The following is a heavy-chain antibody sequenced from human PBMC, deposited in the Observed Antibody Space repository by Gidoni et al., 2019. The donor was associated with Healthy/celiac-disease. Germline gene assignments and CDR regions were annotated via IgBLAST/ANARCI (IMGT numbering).Heavy chain of an antibody. D-gene: IGHD6-19*01. J-gene: IGHJ6*03. CDR3: ARVNAETSGPLPGEWLVSTLYYMDV. CDR2: IYYSGST. Sequence: QVQLQESGPGLVKPSETLSLTCTVSGGSISSYYWSWIRQPPGKGLEWIGYIYYSGSTNYNPSLKSRVTISVDTSKNQFSLKLSSVTAADTAVYYCARVNAETSGPLPGEWLVSTLYYMDVWGKGTTVTVSS. V-gene: IGHV4-59*01. CDR1: GGSISSYY.